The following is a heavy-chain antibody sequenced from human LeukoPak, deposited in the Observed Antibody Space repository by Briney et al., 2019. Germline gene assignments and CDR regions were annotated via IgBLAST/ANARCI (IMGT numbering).Heavy chain of an antibody. V-gene: IGHV3-23*01. J-gene: IGHJ4*02. CDR3: ARGGGGDYNYYFDY. Sequence: GGSLRLSCAASGFTFRRYAMSWVRQAPGKGLEWVSGISGSGGSTYYADSVKGRFTISRDNAKNSLYLQMNSLRAEDTAVYYCARGGGGDYNYYFDYWGQGTLVTVSS. CDR1: GFTFRRYA. CDR2: ISGSGGST. D-gene: IGHD4-17*01.